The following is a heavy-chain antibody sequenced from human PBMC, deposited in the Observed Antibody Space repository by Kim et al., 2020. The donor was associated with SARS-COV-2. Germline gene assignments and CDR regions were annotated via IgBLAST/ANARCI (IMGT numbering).Heavy chain of an antibody. CDR3: ARVIAAAGFYYYYYGMDV. CDR1: GFTFSSYS. V-gene: IGHV3-48*02. Sequence: GGSLRLSCAASGFTFSSYSMNWVRQAPGKGLEWVSYISSSSSTIYYADSVKGRFTISRDNAKNSLYLQMNSLRDEDTAVYYCARVIAAAGFYYYYYGMDVWGQGTTVTVSS. CDR2: ISSSSSTI. D-gene: IGHD6-13*01. J-gene: IGHJ6*02.